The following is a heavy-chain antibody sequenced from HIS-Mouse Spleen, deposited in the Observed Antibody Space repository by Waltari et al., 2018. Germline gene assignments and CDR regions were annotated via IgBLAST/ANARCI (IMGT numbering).Heavy chain of an antibody. J-gene: IGHJ4*02. CDR3: ARDGWYSGSYGPIHFDY. CDR2: ISAYNGNT. V-gene: IGHV1-18*01. Sequence: QVQLVQSGAEVKKPGASVKVSCKASGYTFTSYGISWVRQSPGQGLEWMGGISAYNGNTNNAQKLQGRVTMTTDTSTSTAYMELRSLRADDTAVYYCARDGWYSGSYGPIHFDYWGQGTLVTVSS. CDR1: GYTFTSYG. D-gene: IGHD1-26*01.